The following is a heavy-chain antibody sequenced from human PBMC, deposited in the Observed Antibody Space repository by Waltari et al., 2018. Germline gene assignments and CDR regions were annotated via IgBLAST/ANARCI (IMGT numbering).Heavy chain of an antibody. Sequence: EVQLLDSGGGLVQPGGSLRLSCITSGFTFSDYAMSWVRQAPGKGPGGVSGINEVSGPYHADSVKGRFTIFRDNSKNTVYLQMSSLRAEDTAIYYCAKDYPRVGIVLESDAIFDHWGQGARVTVSS. CDR2: INEVSGP. D-gene: IGHD2-2*01. CDR3: AKDYPRVGIVLESDAIFDH. V-gene: IGHV3-23*01. CDR1: GFTFSDYA. J-gene: IGHJ4*02.